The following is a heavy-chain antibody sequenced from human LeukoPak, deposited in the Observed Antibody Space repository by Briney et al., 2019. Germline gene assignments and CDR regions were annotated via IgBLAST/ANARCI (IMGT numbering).Heavy chain of an antibody. Sequence: ASVKVSCKASGYTFTTYAISWVRQAPGQGLEWMGIINPSGGSTSYAQKFQGRVTMTRDMSTSTVYMELSSLRSEDTAVYYCARVGYSNYGHFDYWGQGTLVTVSS. D-gene: IGHD4-11*01. V-gene: IGHV1-46*01. J-gene: IGHJ4*02. CDR2: INPSGGST. CDR3: ARVGYSNYGHFDY. CDR1: GYTFTTYA.